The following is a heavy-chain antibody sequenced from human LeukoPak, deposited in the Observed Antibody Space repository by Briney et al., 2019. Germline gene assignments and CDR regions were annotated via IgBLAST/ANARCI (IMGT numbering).Heavy chain of an antibody. CDR3: AKDTSGYYRPFDH. CDR1: GFTFSSYA. J-gene: IGHJ4*02. Sequence: GSLRLSSAASGFTFSSYAMSWVRQAPGKGLEWVSVIGGSGGSTYYADSVKGRFTVSRDNFNNTLYLQMNSLRAEDTAVYYCAKDTSGYYRPFDHWGQGTLVTVSS. CDR2: IGGSGGST. D-gene: IGHD3-22*01. V-gene: IGHV3-23*01.